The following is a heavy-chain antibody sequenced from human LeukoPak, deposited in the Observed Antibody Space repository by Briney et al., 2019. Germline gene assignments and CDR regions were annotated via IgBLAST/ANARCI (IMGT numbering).Heavy chain of an antibody. J-gene: IGHJ5*02. V-gene: IGHV3-30*02. CDR3: AKAPTANLYNWFDP. Sequence: GGSLRLSCAASGFTFSSYGMHWVRQAPGKGLEWVAFIRYDGSNKYYADSAKGRFTISRDNSKNTLYLQMNSLRAEDTAVYYCAKAPTANLYNWFDPWGQGTLVTVSS. CDR1: GFTFSSYG. CDR2: IRYDGSNK.